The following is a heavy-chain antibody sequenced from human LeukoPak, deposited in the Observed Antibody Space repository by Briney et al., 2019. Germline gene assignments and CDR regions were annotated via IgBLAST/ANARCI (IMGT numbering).Heavy chain of an antibody. Sequence: GGSLRLSCAASGFTFTDYYMSWIRQAPGKGLEWVSYISSSSRSTTYADSVKGRFTISRDNAKHSLYLQMNSLRAEDTAVYYCSGGYDSDYFFYYGMDVWGQGTTVTVSS. CDR2: ISSSSRST. CDR1: GFTFTDYY. CDR3: SGGYDSDYFFYYGMDV. V-gene: IGHV3-11*06. D-gene: IGHD5-12*01. J-gene: IGHJ6*02.